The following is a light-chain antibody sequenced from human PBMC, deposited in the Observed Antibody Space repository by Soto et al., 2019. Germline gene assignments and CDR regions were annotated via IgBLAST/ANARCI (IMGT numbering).Light chain of an antibody. CDR1: NSDIGASNS. J-gene: IGLJ1*01. CDR3: NSYVRGDTLL. V-gene: IGLV2-8*01. CDR2: EVT. Sequence: QSVLTQPPSASGSPGQSVTISCAGSNSDIGASNSVSWYQQHPGKAPKLLISEVTKRPSGVPDRFSGSKSGNTASLTVSGLQVEDEADYYCNSYVRGDTLLFRTGTKVTVL.